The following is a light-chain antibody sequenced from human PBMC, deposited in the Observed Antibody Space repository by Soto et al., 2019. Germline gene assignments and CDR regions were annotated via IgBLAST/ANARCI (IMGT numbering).Light chain of an antibody. CDR2: DVS. CDR3: SSYTSSSTLDYV. V-gene: IGLV2-14*01. J-gene: IGLJ1*01. CDR1: SSDVGGYNY. Sequence: QSALTQPASVSGSPGQSITISCTGTSSDVGGYNYVSWYQQHPGKAPKPMIYDVSNRPSGVSNRFSGSKSGNTASLTISGLQAEDEADYCCSSYTSSSTLDYVFGTGTKVTVL.